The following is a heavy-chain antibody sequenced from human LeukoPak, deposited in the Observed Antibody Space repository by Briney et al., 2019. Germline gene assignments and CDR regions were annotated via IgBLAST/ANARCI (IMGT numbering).Heavy chain of an antibody. V-gene: IGHV4-61*02. CDR3: ARDGSGSDY. J-gene: IGHJ4*02. D-gene: IGHD1-26*01. CDR1: GGSISSSSYY. Sequence: SETLSLTCTVSGGSISSSSYYWGWIRQPAGKGLEWIGRIYTSGSTNYNPSLKSRVTMSVDTSKNQFSLKLSSVTAADTAVYYCARDGSGSDYWGQGTLVTVSS. CDR2: IYTSGST.